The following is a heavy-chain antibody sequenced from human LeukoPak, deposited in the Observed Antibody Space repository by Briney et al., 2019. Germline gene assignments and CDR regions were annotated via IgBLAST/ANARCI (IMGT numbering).Heavy chain of an antibody. CDR1: GFTVRSDY. J-gene: IGHJ4*02. V-gene: IGHV3-66*01. CDR3: ARLPVD. D-gene: IGHD2-2*01. CDR2: IYSGGDT. Sequence: GGSLRLSCAASGFTVRSDYMSGVRQAPGKGLEWVSVIYSGGDTFYADSVKGRFTISRDTSKNTLSLQMNSLRAEDPAVYYCARLPVDWGQGTLVTVSS.